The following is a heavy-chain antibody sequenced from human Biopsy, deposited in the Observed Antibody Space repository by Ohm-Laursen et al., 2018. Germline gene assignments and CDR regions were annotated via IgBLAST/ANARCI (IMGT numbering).Heavy chain of an antibody. J-gene: IGHJ4*02. D-gene: IGHD1-26*01. Sequence: ASVKVSCNASGYTFISHDINWVRQATGQGLEWMGWMSPNTGNTVYAQRFQDRVTMTSDTSTGTAYMELTSLTSDDTAVYFCARWETTLGRSLDSWGQGTLVAVSS. CDR3: ARWETTLGRSLDS. V-gene: IGHV1-8*01. CDR2: MSPNTGNT. CDR1: GYTFISHD.